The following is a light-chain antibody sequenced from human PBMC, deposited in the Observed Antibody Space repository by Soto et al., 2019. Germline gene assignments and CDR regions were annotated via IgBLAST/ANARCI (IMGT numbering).Light chain of an antibody. CDR3: QSYDSSLSGYG. Sequence: QSVLTQPPSVSGAPGQRVTISCTGSSSNIGAGYDVHWYQQLPGTAPKLLIYGNSNRPSGVPDRFSGSKSGTSASLARTGLQAEDESDYDCQSYDSSLSGYGFGTGTKVTVL. CDR1: SSNIGAGYD. V-gene: IGLV1-40*01. CDR2: GNS. J-gene: IGLJ1*01.